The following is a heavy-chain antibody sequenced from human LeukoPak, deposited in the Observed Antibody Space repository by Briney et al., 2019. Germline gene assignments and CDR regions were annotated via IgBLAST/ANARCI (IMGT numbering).Heavy chain of an antibody. Sequence: GGSLRLSCAASGFTFSNFWMNWVRQAPGKGLEWVANIKTDGSEKYFVDSVKGRFTISRDNANNSLYLQMNSLRAEDTAVYYCARDRYRNDYWGQGTLVTVSS. J-gene: IGHJ4*02. CDR3: ARDRYRNDY. CDR2: IKTDGSEK. CDR1: GFTFSNFW. V-gene: IGHV3-7*01. D-gene: IGHD2-2*02.